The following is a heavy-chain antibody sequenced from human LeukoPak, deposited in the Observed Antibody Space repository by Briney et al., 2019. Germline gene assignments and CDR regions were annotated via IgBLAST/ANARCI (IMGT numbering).Heavy chain of an antibody. CDR3: ARQRIAVALFDP. CDR2: ISGSGGRT. V-gene: IGHV3-23*01. CDR1: GFTFSSFG. D-gene: IGHD6-19*01. Sequence: GGSLRLSCAASGFTFSSFGMSWVRQAPGKGLEWVSAISGSGGRTYDTDSVKGRFTISRDNAKNSLYLQMNSLRAEDTAVYYCARQRIAVALFDPWGQGTLVTVSS. J-gene: IGHJ5*02.